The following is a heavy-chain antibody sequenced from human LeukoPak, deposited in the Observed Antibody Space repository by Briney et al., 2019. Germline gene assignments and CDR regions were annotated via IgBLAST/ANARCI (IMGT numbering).Heavy chain of an antibody. D-gene: IGHD6-13*01. Sequence: ASVKVSCKASGYIFANYGITWVRQAPGRGLEWMGWISVYSDVSNHAQNLQGRLTMTTDTSTTTAYMELRGLRSDDTAVYYCARDLGLAATEAGYWGQGTLVTVSS. J-gene: IGHJ4*02. V-gene: IGHV1-18*01. CDR1: GYIFANYG. CDR2: ISVYSDVS. CDR3: ARDLGLAATEAGY.